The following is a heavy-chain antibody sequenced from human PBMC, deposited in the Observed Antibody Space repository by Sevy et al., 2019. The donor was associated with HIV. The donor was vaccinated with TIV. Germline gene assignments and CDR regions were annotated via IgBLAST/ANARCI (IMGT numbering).Heavy chain of an antibody. CDR3: ARQVSSGSYPHWYYGMDV. CDR1: GYSFTSYW. Sequence: GESLKISCKGSGYSFTSYWISWVRQMPGKGLEWMGRIDPSDSYTKNSPSFQGNVTISAVKSIGTAHLQWGRLKASDTAMYYCARQVSSGSYPHWYYGMDVWGQGTTVTVSS. J-gene: IGHJ6*02. V-gene: IGHV5-10-1*01. D-gene: IGHD1-26*01. CDR2: IDPSDSYT.